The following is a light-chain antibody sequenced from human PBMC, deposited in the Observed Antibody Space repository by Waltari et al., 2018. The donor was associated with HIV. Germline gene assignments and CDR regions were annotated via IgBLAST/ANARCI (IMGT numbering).Light chain of an antibody. CDR3: QQYNSWSPIT. CDR1: ESVSGE. V-gene: IGKV3-15*01. J-gene: IGKJ5*01. CDR2: GAS. Sequence: EIVMTQSPITLSVSPGERATLSCRASESVSGELAWYQQKDGQAPRLLSHGASPRATGVPARFSGSGSGTEFTLTISNLQSEDFAVYYCQQYNSWSPITFGQGTRLEIK.